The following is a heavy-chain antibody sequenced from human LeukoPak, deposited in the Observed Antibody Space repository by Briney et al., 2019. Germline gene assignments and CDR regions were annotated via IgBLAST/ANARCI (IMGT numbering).Heavy chain of an antibody. CDR3: ARGRVSGYCSGGSCAPRFDY. V-gene: IGHV4-34*01. J-gene: IGHJ4*02. CDR2: INHSGST. CDR1: GFTFSSYA. D-gene: IGHD2-15*01. Sequence: PGGSLSLSCAASGFTFSSYAMSWIRQPPGKGLEWIGEINHSGSTNYNPSLKSRVTISVDTSKNQFSLKLSSVTAADTAVYYCARGRVSGYCSGGSCAPRFDYWGQGTLVTVSS.